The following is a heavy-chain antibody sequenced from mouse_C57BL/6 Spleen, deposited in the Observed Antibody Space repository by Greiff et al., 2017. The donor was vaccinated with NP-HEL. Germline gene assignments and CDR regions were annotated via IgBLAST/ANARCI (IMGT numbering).Heavy chain of an antibody. D-gene: IGHD1-1*01. CDR2: INPNNGGT. CDR1: GYTFTDYN. V-gene: IGHV1-22*01. CDR3: ARGILLNYYGSSFDY. Sequence: EVQLQQAGPELVKPGASVKMSCKASGYTFTDYNMHWVKQSHGKSLEWIGYINPNNGGTSYNQKFKGKATLTVNKSSSTAYMELRSLTSEDSAVYYCARGILLNYYGSSFDYWGQGTTLTVSS. J-gene: IGHJ2*01.